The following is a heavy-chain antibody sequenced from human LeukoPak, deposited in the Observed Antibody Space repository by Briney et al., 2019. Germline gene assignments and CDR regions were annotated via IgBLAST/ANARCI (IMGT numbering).Heavy chain of an antibody. V-gene: IGHV4-34*01. CDR1: GGSFSGYY. J-gene: IGHJ5*02. Sequence: SETLSLTCAVYGGSFSGYYWSWIRQPPGKGLEWIGEINHSGSTNYNPSLRSRVTISVDTSKNQFSLKLSSVTAADTAVYYCARGKVGRIAAAGTAVNWFDPWGQGTLVTVSS. CDR3: ARGKVGRIAAAGTAVNWFDP. CDR2: INHSGST. D-gene: IGHD6-13*01.